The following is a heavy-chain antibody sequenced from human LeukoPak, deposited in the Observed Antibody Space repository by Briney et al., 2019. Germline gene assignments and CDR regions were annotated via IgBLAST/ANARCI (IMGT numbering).Heavy chain of an antibody. CDR1: GYTFTSYD. V-gene: IGHV1-46*01. D-gene: IGHD3-10*01. CDR3: VMVRGRNWFDP. J-gene: IGHJ5*02. CDR2: INPSGGST. Sequence: ASVKVSCKASGYTFTSYDMHWVRQAPGQGLEWMGIINPSGGSTSYAQKFQGRVTMTRDTSTSTVYMELSSLRSEDTAVYYCVMVRGRNWFDPWGQGTLVTVSS.